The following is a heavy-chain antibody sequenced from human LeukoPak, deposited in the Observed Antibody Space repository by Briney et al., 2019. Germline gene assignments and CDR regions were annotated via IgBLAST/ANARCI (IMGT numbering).Heavy chain of an antibody. CDR3: ARTHYDSSGYYSVQLFDY. Sequence: GASVKVSCKASGYTFTGYYMHWVRQAPRQGLEWMGWINPNSGGTNYAQKFQDRVTMTRDTSISTAYMELSRLRSDDTAVYYCARTHYDSSGYYSVQLFDYWGQGTLVTVSS. CDR2: INPNSGGT. V-gene: IGHV1-2*02. J-gene: IGHJ4*02. D-gene: IGHD3-22*01. CDR1: GYTFTGYY.